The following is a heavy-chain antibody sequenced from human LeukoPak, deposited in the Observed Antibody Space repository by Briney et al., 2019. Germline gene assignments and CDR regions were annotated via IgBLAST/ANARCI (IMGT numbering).Heavy chain of an antibody. CDR3: ASGRGNSGSL. CDR2: IKQDGSDK. CDR1: GFTFSSYW. D-gene: IGHD1-26*01. J-gene: IGHJ4*02. Sequence: GGSLRPSCAASGFTFSSYWMSWVRQAPGKGLEWVANIKQDGSDKYYVDSVKGRFTISRDNTKNSLYLQMNTLRAEDTAVYYCASGRGNSGSLWGQETLVTVSS. V-gene: IGHV3-7*01.